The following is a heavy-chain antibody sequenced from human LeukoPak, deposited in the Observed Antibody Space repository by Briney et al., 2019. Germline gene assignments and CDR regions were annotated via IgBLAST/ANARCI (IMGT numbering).Heavy chain of an antibody. CDR3: ARADPITTYYYGSGSNGFDY. J-gene: IGHJ4*02. CDR1: GYTFTRDA. D-gene: IGHD3-10*01. Sequence: GASVKVSCKASGYTFTRDAMNWVRQATGQGLEWMGWMNPNSGNTGYAQKFQGRVTMTRNTSISTAYMELSSLRSEDTAVYYCARADPITTYYYGSGSNGFDYWGQGTLVTVSS. CDR2: MNPNSGNT. V-gene: IGHV1-8*01.